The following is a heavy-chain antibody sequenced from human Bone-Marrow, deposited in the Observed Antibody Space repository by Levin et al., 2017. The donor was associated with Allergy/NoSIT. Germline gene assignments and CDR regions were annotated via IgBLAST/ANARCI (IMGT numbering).Heavy chain of an antibody. D-gene: IGHD2-2*01. CDR3: SRRSNSCPRDY. V-gene: IGHV5-51*01. J-gene: IGHJ4*02. Sequence: NHGESLKISCKVSGYLFTTYWIVWVRQMPGKGLELMGVIYPGKSDIRYTPTFEGQVTISADKSISTAYLQWSSLKASDTAMYYCSRRSNSCPRDYWGQGTLATVSS. CDR2: IYPGKSDI. CDR1: GYLFTTYW.